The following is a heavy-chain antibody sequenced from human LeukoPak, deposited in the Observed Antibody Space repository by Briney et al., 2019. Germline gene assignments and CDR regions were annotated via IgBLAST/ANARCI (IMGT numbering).Heavy chain of an antibody. CDR3: AKSSGSGFDH. CDR2: IRKDGSHK. J-gene: IGHJ4*02. Sequence: GGSLRLSCGASGFTFSDHDMHWVRQAPGKGLEWVTFIRKDGSHKFYVDSVRGRFTISRDNSKNMVSLQMNSLRTNDTAVYFCAKSSGSGFDHWGQGTLVTVSS. CDR1: GFTFSDHD. V-gene: IGHV3-30*02. D-gene: IGHD1-26*01.